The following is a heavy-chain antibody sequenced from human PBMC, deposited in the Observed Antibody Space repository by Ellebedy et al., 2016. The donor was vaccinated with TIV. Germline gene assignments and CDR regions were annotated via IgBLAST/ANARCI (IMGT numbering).Heavy chain of an antibody. CDR1: GFTFSDYY. V-gene: IGHV3-11*01. CDR3: ARDRIQLWFYWYFDL. D-gene: IGHD5-18*01. J-gene: IGHJ2*01. CDR2: ISSSGSTI. Sequence: GGSLRLSCAASGFTFSDYYMSWIRQAPGKGLEWVSYISSSGSTIYYADSVKGRFTISRDNAKNSLYLQMNSLRAEDTAVYYCARDRIQLWFYWYFDLWGRGTLVTVSS.